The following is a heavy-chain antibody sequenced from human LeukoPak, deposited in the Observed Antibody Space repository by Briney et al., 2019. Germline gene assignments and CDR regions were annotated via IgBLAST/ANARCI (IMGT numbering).Heavy chain of an antibody. Sequence: GGSLRLSCAASGFTFNNYGMSWVRQALGKGLEWVGRIKRKTDGGTTDYAAPVKGRFSISRDDSKNTLYLQMNSLKTEDTAVYYCTTLGAFDYWGLGTLVTVSS. CDR3: TTLGAFDY. V-gene: IGHV3-15*01. CDR2: IKRKTDGGTT. J-gene: IGHJ4*02. CDR1: GFTFNNYG. D-gene: IGHD4/OR15-4a*01.